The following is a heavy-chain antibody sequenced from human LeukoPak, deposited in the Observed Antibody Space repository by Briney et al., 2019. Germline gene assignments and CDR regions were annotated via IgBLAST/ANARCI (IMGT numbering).Heavy chain of an antibody. V-gene: IGHV1-2*02. D-gene: IGHD6-13*01. CDR3: AKYTKQQLAQGGTYYYYYMDV. Sequence: ASVKVSCKASGYTFTGYYMHWVRQAPGQGLEWMGWINPNSGGTNYAQKFQGRVTMTRDTSISTAYMELSRLRSDDTAVYYCAKYTKQQLAQGGTYYYYYMDVWGKGTTVTVSS. CDR2: INPNSGGT. J-gene: IGHJ6*03. CDR1: GYTFTGYY.